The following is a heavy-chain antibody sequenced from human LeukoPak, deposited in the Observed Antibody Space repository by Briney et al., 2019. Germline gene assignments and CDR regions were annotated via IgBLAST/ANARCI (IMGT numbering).Heavy chain of an antibody. CDR2: IYTSGST. CDR1: GGSISSYY. D-gene: IGHD6-13*01. V-gene: IGHV4-4*07. Sequence: PSETLSLTCTVSGGSISSYYWSWIQQPAGKGLEWIGRIYTSGSTNYNPSLKSRVTMSVDTSKNQFSLKLSSVTAADTAVYYCARDTDPYSSSWYFDYWGQGTLVTVSS. CDR3: ARDTDPYSSSWYFDY. J-gene: IGHJ4*02.